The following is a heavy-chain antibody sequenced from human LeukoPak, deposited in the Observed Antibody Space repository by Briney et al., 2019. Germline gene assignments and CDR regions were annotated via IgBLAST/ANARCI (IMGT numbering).Heavy chain of an antibody. J-gene: IGHJ6*04. Sequence: PSETLSLTCAVYGGSFSGYYWSWIRQPPGKGLEWIGEINHSGSTNYNPSLKSRVTISVDTSKNQFSLKLSSVTAADTAVYYCARVEGHYYYYYGMDVWGKGTTVTVSS. CDR3: ARVEGHYYYYYGMDV. CDR2: INHSGST. CDR1: GGSFSGYY. V-gene: IGHV4-34*01.